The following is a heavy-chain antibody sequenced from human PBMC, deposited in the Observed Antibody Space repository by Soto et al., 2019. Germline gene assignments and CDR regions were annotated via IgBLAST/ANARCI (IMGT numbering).Heavy chain of an antibody. Sequence: ASVKVSCKASGYAFTTNGITWVRQAPGQGLEWMGWINSYNGNTNSAQKLQGRVTMTTDTSRSTAYMELRSLRSDDTAVYYCGSSPISGFARSWAYWGQGTLVTVSS. J-gene: IGHJ4*02. D-gene: IGHD3-16*01. CDR3: GSSPISGFARSWAY. V-gene: IGHV1-18*01. CDR1: GYAFTTNG. CDR2: INSYNGNT.